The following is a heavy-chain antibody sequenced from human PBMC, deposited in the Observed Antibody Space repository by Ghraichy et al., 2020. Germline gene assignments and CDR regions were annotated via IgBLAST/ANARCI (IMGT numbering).Heavy chain of an antibody. Sequence: GGSLRLSCAASGFTFEDYTMHWVRQAPGKGLEWVSLISWDGGDKYYADSVKGRFTISRDNNKGSLYLQVNSLRIEDTALYFCATGGAMSLDYWGQGTLVTVSS. CDR1: GFTFEDYT. D-gene: IGHD4/OR15-4a*01. CDR3: ATGGAMSLDY. V-gene: IGHV3-43*01. J-gene: IGHJ4*02. CDR2: ISWDGGDK.